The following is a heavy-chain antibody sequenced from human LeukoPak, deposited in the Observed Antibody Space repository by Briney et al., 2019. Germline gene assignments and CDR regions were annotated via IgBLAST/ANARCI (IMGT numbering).Heavy chain of an antibody. J-gene: IGHJ6*03. CDR2: ISGSGGST. V-gene: IGHV3-23*01. Sequence: GGSLRLSCAASGFTFSSYAMSWVRQAPGKGLEWVSAISGSGGSTYYADSVQGRFTISRDNSKNTLYLQVNGLRAEDTAVYSCAKDGRGYTGSWSLSPLYYYYYMDVWGKGTTVTVSS. CDR1: GFTFSSYA. CDR3: AKDGRGYTGSWSLSPLYYYYYMDV. D-gene: IGHD6-13*01.